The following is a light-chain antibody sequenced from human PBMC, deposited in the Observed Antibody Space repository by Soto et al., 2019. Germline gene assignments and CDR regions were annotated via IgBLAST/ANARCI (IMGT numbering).Light chain of an antibody. CDR2: SNN. CDR1: SSNIGNNT. V-gene: IGLV1-44*01. Sequence: QSVLTQSPSASGTPGQRVTISCSGSSSNIGNNTINWYQQLPGTAPKLLVYSNNQRPSGVPDRFSGSKSGTSASLAISGLQSEDEADYYCSSYTSSTNYVFGTGTKVTVL. J-gene: IGLJ1*01. CDR3: SSYTSSTNYV.